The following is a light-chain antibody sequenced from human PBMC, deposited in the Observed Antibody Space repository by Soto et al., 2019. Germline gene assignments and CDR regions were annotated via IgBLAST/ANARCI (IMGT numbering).Light chain of an antibody. Sequence: EIVLTQSPGTLSLSPGEGATLSCRASQSVSSNFLAWFQQQPGQAPRLLVYAASRRVTGIPDRFSGSGSGTDFTLTISRLEPEDFAVYFCQQYGGSPITFGQGTRLEMK. J-gene: IGKJ5*01. CDR3: QQYGGSPIT. V-gene: IGKV3-20*01. CDR1: QSVSSNF. CDR2: AAS.